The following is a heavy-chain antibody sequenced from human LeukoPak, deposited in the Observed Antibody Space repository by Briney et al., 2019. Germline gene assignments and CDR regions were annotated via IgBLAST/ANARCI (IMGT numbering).Heavy chain of an antibody. CDR2: IYSDNT. CDR1: GFTVSSNS. J-gene: IGHJ4*02. CDR3: ARRAGAYSHPYDY. D-gene: IGHD4/OR15-4a*01. V-gene: IGHV3-53*01. Sequence: GGSLRLSCTVSGFTVSSNSMSWVRQAPGKGLEWVSFIYSDNTHYSDSVKGRFTISRDNSKNTLYLQTNSLGAEDTAVYYCARRAGAYSHPYDYWGQGTLVTVSS.